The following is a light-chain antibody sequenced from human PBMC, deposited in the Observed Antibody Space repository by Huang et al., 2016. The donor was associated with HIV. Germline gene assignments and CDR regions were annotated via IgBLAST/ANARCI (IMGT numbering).Light chain of an antibody. V-gene: IGKV1-39*01. CDR3: LQTLNFPPT. Sequence: DVQMTQSPSSLSASVGDRVTITCRARQSISNFLNWYQQKPGKAPNLLIYGASSLQTGVPSRFIGSGSETDFSLTISSLQPEDFVTYYCLQTLNFPPTFGQGTKV. J-gene: IGKJ1*01. CDR2: GAS. CDR1: QSISNF.